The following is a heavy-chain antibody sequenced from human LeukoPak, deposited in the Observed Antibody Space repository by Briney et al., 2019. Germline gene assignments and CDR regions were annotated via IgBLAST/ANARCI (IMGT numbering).Heavy chain of an antibody. D-gene: IGHD3-22*01. CDR3: ATARSTPYYYDSSGYRHAFDP. CDR2: FDPEDGET. Sequence: GSSVKVSCKASGGTFSSYAISWVRQAPGKGLEWMGGFDPEDGETIYAQKFQGRVTMTEDTSTDTAYMELSSLRSEDTAVYHCATARSTPYYYDSSGYRHAFDPWGQGTLVTVSS. CDR1: GGTFSSYA. V-gene: IGHV1-24*01. J-gene: IGHJ5*02.